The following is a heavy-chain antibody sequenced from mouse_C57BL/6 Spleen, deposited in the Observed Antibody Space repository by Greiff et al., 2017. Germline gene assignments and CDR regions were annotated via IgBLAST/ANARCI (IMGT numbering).Heavy chain of an antibody. D-gene: IGHD2-2*01. J-gene: IGHJ2*01. CDR2: IYPGDGDT. CDR1: GYAFSSYW. Sequence: VQLQQSGAELVKPGASVKISCKASGYAFSSYWMNWVKQRPGKGLEWIGQIYPGDGDTNYNGKFKGKATLTADKSSSTAYMQLSSLTSEDSAVYFCAILWLRRGYYFDYWGQGTTLTVSS. CDR3: AILWLRRGYYFDY. V-gene: IGHV1-80*01.